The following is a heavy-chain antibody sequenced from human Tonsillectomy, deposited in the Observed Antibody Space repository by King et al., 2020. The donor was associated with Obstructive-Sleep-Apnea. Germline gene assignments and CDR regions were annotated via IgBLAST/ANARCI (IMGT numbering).Heavy chain of an antibody. CDR1: GFTVSSNY. CDR2: ISDGGTT. Sequence: VQLMESGGGLVQPGGSLRLSCAASGFTVSSNYMSWVRQAPGKGLEWVSLISDGGTTYYADSVKGRFTVSRDNSKNTLYLQMNGLRAEDTALYYCARLWKQWKSEFHYWGQGTLVTVSS. J-gene: IGHJ4*02. D-gene: IGHD6-19*01. CDR3: ARLWKQWKSEFHY. V-gene: IGHV3-66*04.